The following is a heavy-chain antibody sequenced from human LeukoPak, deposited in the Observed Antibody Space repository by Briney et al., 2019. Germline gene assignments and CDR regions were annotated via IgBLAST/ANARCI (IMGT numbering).Heavy chain of an antibody. CDR1: GGSISSGGYY. CDR3: ARAPLRPSGYDSPNWFDP. J-gene: IGHJ5*02. Sequence: ASQTLSLTCTVSGGSISSGGYYWSWIRQPPGKGLEWIGYIYHSGSTYYNPSLKSRVTISVDTSKNQFSLKLSSVTAADTAVYYCARAPLRPSGYDSPNWFDPWGQGTLVTVSS. V-gene: IGHV4-30-2*01. CDR2: IYHSGST. D-gene: IGHD5-12*01.